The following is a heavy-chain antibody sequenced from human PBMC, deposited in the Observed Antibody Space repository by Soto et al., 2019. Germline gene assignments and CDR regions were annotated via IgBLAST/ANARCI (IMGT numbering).Heavy chain of an antibody. CDR2: ISAYNGNT. CDR3: ARYAGIAIRPDLYCYGMDV. D-gene: IGHD6-13*01. J-gene: IGHJ6*02. Sequence: ASVKVSCKASGYTFTSYGISWVRQAPGQGLEWMGWISAYNGNTNYAQKLQGRVTMTTDTSTSTAYMELRSLRSDDTAVYYCARYAGIAIRPDLYCYGMDVWGQGTTVT. CDR1: GYTFTSYG. V-gene: IGHV1-18*04.